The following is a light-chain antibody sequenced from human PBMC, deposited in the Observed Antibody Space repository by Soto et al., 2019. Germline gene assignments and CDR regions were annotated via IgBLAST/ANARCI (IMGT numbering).Light chain of an antibody. J-gene: IGKJ5*01. V-gene: IGKV1-27*01. Sequence: DIQMTQSPSSLSASVGDRVTITCRASQGISNYLACYQQKPGKVPKLLIYAASTLQSGVPSRFSGSVSGTDFPLTISSLQPEDVATYYCQKYNSAPSTFGQGTRLEI. CDR3: QKYNSAPST. CDR2: AAS. CDR1: QGISNY.